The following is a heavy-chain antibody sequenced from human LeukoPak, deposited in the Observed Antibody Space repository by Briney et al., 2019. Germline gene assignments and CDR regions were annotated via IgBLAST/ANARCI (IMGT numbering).Heavy chain of an antibody. CDR1: GYTFTSYA. D-gene: IGHD5-18*01. J-gene: IGHJ4*02. CDR2: INAGNGNT. CDR3: ARVDTAMVIGY. Sequence: ASVTVSCTASGYTFTSYAMHWVRQAPGQRLEWMGWINAGNGNTKYSQKFQGRVTITRDTSASTAYMELSSLRSEDTAVYYCARVDTAMVIGYWGQGTLVTVSS. V-gene: IGHV1-3*01.